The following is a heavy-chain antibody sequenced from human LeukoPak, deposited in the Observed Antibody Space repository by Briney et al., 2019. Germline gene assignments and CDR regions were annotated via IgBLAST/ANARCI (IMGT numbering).Heavy chain of an antibody. D-gene: IGHD3-10*01. CDR3: ARVTITMVRGVRAPRHNWFDP. CDR2: INHSGSN. CDR1: GGSSSGYY. Sequence: SETLSLTRAVYGGSSSGYYWSWIRQRPGKRLEWSGEINHSGSNNYNPSLQSRVTISVDTSKNQFSLKLSSVTAADTAVYYCARVTITMVRGVRAPRHNWFDPWGQGTLVTVSS. J-gene: IGHJ5*02. V-gene: IGHV4-34*01.